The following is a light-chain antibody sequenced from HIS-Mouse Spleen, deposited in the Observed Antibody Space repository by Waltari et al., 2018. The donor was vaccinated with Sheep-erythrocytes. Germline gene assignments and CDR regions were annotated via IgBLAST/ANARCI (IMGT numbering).Light chain of an antibody. CDR2: KAS. CDR1: QSISSW. Sequence: DTQTTQSPSTLSASVADRVTITCRASQSISSWLAWYQQKPGKAPKLLIYKASSLESGVPSRFSGSGSGTEFTLTISSLQPDDFATYYCQQYNSYSRTFGQGTKVEIK. CDR3: QQYNSYSRT. J-gene: IGKJ1*01. V-gene: IGKV1-5*03.